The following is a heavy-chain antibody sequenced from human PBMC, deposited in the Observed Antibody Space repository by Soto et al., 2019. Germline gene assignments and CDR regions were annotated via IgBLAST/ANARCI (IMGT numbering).Heavy chain of an antibody. J-gene: IGHJ6*02. V-gene: IGHV1-69*01. Sequence: QVQLVQSGAEVKKPGSSVKVSCKASGGTFSSYAISWVRQAPGQGLEWMGGIIPIFGTANYAQKFQGRVTITADESTSTAYMELSSLRSEDTAVYYCARDGRETERGYSYGSLSYYYYGMDVWGQGTTVTVSS. CDR2: IIPIFGTA. D-gene: IGHD5-18*01. CDR1: GGTFSSYA. CDR3: ARDGRETERGYSYGSLSYYYYGMDV.